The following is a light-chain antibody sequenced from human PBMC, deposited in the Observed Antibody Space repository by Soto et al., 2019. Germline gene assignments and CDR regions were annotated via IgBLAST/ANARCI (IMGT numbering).Light chain of an antibody. Sequence: DIQMTQSPSSLSASVGDRVTITCRASQTVSNYLSWYQQKPGKAPKLLIYAASTLQRGVPSRFSGSGSGTDFTLPIRSLQPEDFGAYFCHQSYITPPSFGQGTKVEI. CDR2: AAS. CDR1: QTVSNY. V-gene: IGKV1-39*01. J-gene: IGKJ1*01. CDR3: HQSYITPPS.